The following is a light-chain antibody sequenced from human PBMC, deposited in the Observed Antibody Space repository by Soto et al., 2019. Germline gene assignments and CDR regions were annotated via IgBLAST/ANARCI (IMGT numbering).Light chain of an antibody. CDR3: QQYGSSGP. CDR1: QSVRNY. Sequence: EGLLTPSLATRSLCPGARATLSCRASQSVRNYLAWYQQKPGQAPRLLIYDASKRATGIPARFSGSGSGTDFTLTISRLEPEDFAVYYCQQYGSSGPFGQGTKVDIK. V-gene: IGKV3-20*01. J-gene: IGKJ1*01. CDR2: DAS.